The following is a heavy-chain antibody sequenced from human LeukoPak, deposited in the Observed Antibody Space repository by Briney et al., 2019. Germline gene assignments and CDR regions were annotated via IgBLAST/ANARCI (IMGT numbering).Heavy chain of an antibody. J-gene: IGHJ4*02. CDR1: GLKLRSYG. V-gene: IGHV3-33*01. CDR3: ASGSGWYCSY. Sequence: PGRSPRLSWATTGLKLRSYGLHWVRQVPGKGLEWVAVIWYDGSNKYYADSVKGRFTISRDNSKNTLYLQMNSLRAEDTAVYYCASGSGWYCSYWGQGTLVTVSS. D-gene: IGHD6-19*01. CDR2: IWYDGSNK.